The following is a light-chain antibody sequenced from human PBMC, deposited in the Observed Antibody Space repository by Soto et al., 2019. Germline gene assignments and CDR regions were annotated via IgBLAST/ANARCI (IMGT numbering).Light chain of an antibody. CDR1: QSVSSSY. V-gene: IGKV3-20*01. J-gene: IGKJ5*01. Sequence: EIVLTQSPGTLSLSPGERATLSCRASQSVSSSYLAWYQQKPGQAPRLLIYGASGRATGIPDRFSGSGSGTDFTLTTSRLEPEDFAVYYCQQYGSSPPVTFGQGTRLQMK. CDR2: GAS. CDR3: QQYGSSPPVT.